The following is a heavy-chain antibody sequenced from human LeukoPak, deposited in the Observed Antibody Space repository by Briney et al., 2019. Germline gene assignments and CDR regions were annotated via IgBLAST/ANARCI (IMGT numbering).Heavy chain of an antibody. CDR3: AKEIRYCTNGVCPIDY. J-gene: IGHJ4*02. CDR2: IRYDGSNK. Sequence: GGSLRLSCAASGFTFSGYGMRWVRQAPGKGLEWVAFIRYDGSNKYYADSVKGRFTISRDNSKNTLYLQMNSLRAEDTAVYYCAKEIRYCTNGVCPIDYWGQGTLVTVSS. V-gene: IGHV3-30*02. CDR1: GFTFSGYG. D-gene: IGHD2-8*01.